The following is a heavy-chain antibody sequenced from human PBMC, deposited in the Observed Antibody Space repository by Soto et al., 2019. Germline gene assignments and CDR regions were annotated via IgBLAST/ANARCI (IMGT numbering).Heavy chain of an antibody. V-gene: IGHV1-46*01. CDR3: ARNHYDSSGYGAFDI. CDR1: GSTFTSYY. J-gene: IGHJ3*02. Sequence: ASVKVSCKASGSTFTSYYMHWVRQAPGQGLEWMGIINPSGGSTSYAQKFQGRVTMTRDTSTSTVYMELSSLRSEDTAVYYCARNHYDSSGYGAFDIWGQGTMVTVSS. CDR2: INPSGGST. D-gene: IGHD3-22*01.